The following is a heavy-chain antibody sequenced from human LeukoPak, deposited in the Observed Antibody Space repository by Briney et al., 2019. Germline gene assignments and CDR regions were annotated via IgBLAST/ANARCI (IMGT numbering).Heavy chain of an antibody. Sequence: GGSLRLSCAASGFTFTSYAMHWVRQAPGKGLEWVAVISSDGSNKYYADSVKGRFTISRDNSKNTLYLQMNSLRAEDTTVYYCASGRHSSGWTHYFDYWGQGTLVTVSS. D-gene: IGHD3-22*01. CDR2: ISSDGSNK. CDR1: GFTFTSYA. V-gene: IGHV3-30-3*01. CDR3: ASGRHSSGWTHYFDY. J-gene: IGHJ4*02.